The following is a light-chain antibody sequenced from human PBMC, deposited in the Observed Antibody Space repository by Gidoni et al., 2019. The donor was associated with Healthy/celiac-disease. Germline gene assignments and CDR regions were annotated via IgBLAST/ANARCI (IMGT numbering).Light chain of an antibody. Sequence: DIQMTQPPSTLSASVGDRITITCRASQSISCWLAWYQHKPGKAPKLLNYDASSLESGVPSRFSGSVSGTEFTLTSSSLQADDFATYYCQQYNSYSQAFGQGTKVEIK. CDR1: QSISCW. CDR3: QQYNSYSQA. V-gene: IGKV1-5*01. CDR2: DAS. J-gene: IGKJ1*01.